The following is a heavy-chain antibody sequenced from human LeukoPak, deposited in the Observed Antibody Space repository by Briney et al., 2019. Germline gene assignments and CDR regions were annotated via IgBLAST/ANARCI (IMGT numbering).Heavy chain of an antibody. V-gene: IGHV3-11*04. D-gene: IGHD6-19*01. CDR1: GFTFSDYY. Sequence: GGSLRLSCAASGFTFSDYYMSWIRQAPGKGLEWVSYISGSGSTIYYADSVKGRFTISKDNAKNSLYLQMNSLRAEDTAVYYCAKAHSSGWYDGDYWGQGTLVTVSS. CDR2: ISGSGSTI. CDR3: AKAHSSGWYDGDY. J-gene: IGHJ4*02.